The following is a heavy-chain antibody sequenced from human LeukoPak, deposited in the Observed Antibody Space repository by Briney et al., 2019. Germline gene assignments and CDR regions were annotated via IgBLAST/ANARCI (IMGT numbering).Heavy chain of an antibody. J-gene: IGHJ4*02. V-gene: IGHV1-69*04. CDR2: IIPILGIA. CDR3: ARVDYGDYRYDY. Sequence: SVKVSCKASGGTFSSYAISWVRQAPGQGLEWMGRIIPILGIANYAQKFQGRVTITADKSTSTAYMELSSLRSEDTAVYYCARVDYGDYRYDYWGQGTLVTVSS. CDR1: GGTFSSYA. D-gene: IGHD4-17*01.